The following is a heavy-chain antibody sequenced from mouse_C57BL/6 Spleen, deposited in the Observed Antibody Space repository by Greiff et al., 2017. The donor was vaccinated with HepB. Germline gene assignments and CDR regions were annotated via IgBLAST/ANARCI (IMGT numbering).Heavy chain of an antibody. D-gene: IGHD1-1*01. V-gene: IGHV10-1*01. CDR2: IRSKSNNYAT. CDR1: GFSFNTYA. J-gene: IGHJ4*01. Sequence: EVKVEESGGGLVQPKGSLKFSCAASGFSFNTYAMNWVRQAPGKGLEWVARIRSKSNNYATYYADSVKDRFTISRDDSESMLYLQMNTLKTEDTAMYYCVRRGDYYGSSFYYAMDYWGQGTSVTVSS. CDR3: VRRGDYYGSSFYYAMDY.